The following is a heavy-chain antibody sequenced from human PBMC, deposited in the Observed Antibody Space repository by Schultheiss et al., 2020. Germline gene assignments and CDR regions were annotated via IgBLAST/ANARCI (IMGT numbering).Heavy chain of an antibody. Sequence: GGSLRLSCAASGFTVSSNYMSWVRQAPGKGLEWVSVIYSGGSTYYADSVKGRFTISRDNAKNSLYLQTNSLRAEDTAVYYCARGGSPEYSGYDIFDYWGQGTLVTVAS. J-gene: IGHJ4*02. CDR1: GFTVSSNY. CDR3: ARGGSPEYSGYDIFDY. V-gene: IGHV3-66*01. D-gene: IGHD5-12*01. CDR2: IYSGGST.